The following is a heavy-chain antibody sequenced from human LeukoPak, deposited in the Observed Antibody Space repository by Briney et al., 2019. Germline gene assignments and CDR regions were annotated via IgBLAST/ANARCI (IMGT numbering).Heavy chain of an antibody. CDR3: ARLHRGSWYFGY. CDR2: IFYSGST. V-gene: IGHV4-59*08. CDR1: GSSISSYY. D-gene: IGHD6-13*01. Sequence: SETLSLTCTVSGSSISSYYWSWIRQPPGKGLEWIGYIFYSGSTNQNPSLKSRVTISVDTSKNQFSLKLSSVTAADTAVYYCARLHRGSWYFGYWGQGTLVTVSS. J-gene: IGHJ4*02.